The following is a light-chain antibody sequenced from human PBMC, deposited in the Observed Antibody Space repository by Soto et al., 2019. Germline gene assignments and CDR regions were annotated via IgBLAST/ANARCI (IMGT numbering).Light chain of an antibody. CDR1: QSILDRSKNKYY. CDR3: QQYFTSPWT. V-gene: IGKV4-1*01. Sequence: DIVMTQSPDSLAVSLGERATFNCKSSQSILDRSKNKYYLAWYQQKSGQPPKLLIYWASLRESGVPDRFTGSGSGTDFTRTISSLQAEDVAVYYCQQYFTSPWTFGQGTKVEI. J-gene: IGKJ1*01. CDR2: WAS.